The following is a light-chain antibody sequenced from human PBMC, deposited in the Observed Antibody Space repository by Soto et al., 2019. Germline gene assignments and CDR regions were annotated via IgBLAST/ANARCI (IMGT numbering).Light chain of an antibody. Sequence: QMTQSPSTLSASVRGRITITCRASQSITDWLAWYQQKPGKAPKFLIYKASNLEGGVPSRFSGSGSGTEFTLTISSVQPDDFATYYCQYWDNYSWTFGQGTKVEIK. CDR2: KAS. V-gene: IGKV1-5*03. CDR1: QSITDW. CDR3: QYWDNYSWT. J-gene: IGKJ1*01.